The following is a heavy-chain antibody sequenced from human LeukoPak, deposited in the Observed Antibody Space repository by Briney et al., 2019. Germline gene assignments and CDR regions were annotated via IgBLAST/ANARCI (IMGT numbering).Heavy chain of an antibody. J-gene: IGHJ4*02. Sequence: PSGTLSLTCTVSGVSITTSTYYWAWIRQPPGEGLEYIGGIFYSGITYYSPSLKSRVTISLDTSKNQFSLKMSSVTAADTAIYYCVRDHYYDSSVAYWGQGTLVTVSS. D-gene: IGHD3-22*01. CDR2: IFYSGIT. CDR3: VRDHYYDSSVAY. CDR1: GVSITTSTYY. V-gene: IGHV4-39*07.